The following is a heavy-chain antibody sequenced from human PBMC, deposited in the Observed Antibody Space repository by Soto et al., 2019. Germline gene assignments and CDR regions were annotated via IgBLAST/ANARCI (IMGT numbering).Heavy chain of an antibody. CDR3: ATQGEWLLIDY. CDR1: GGSISSSSYY. D-gene: IGHD3-3*01. Sequence: SETLSLTCTVSGGSISSSSYYWGWIRQPPGKGLEWIGSIYYSGSTYHNPSLKSRVTISVDTSKNQFSLKLSSVTAADTAVYYCATQGEWLLIDYWGQGTLVTVSS. J-gene: IGHJ4*02. CDR2: IYYSGST. V-gene: IGHV4-39*01.